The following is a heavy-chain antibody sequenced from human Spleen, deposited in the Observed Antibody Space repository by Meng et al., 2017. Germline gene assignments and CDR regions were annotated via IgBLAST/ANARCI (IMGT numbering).Heavy chain of an antibody. CDR3: ASPYGSGWYDPFDY. Sequence: GGSLRLSCAASGFTVSSNYMSWVRQAPGKGLEWVSVIYSGGSTYYADAVKGRFTISRHNSKNTLYLQMNSLRAEDTAVYYCASPYGSGWYDPFDYWGQGTLVTVSS. J-gene: IGHJ4*02. D-gene: IGHD6-19*01. V-gene: IGHV3-53*04. CDR1: GFTVSSNY. CDR2: IYSGGST.